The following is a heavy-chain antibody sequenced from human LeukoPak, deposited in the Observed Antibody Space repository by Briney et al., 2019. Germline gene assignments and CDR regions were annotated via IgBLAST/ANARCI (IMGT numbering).Heavy chain of an antibody. CDR3: ARSRAYDYHFDN. CDR1: GVSISSYY. D-gene: IGHD5-12*01. V-gene: IGHV4-59*01. Sequence: SETLSLTCTVSGVSISSYYWSWIRQSPGKGLEWIGYIFYSGSTNYNPSLKSRVTISVDTSKNQFSLKLTSVTAADTAVYYCARSRAYDYHFDNWGQGSLVTVSS. CDR2: IFYSGST. J-gene: IGHJ4*02.